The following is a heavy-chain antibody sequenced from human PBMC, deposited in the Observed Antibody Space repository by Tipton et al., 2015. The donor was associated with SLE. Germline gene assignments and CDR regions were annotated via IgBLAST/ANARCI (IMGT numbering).Heavy chain of an antibody. D-gene: IGHD2-15*01. CDR1: GGSISSHY. J-gene: IGHJ4*02. CDR2: IYSGGST. CDR3: ARGGRSYYDY. V-gene: IGHV4-59*08. Sequence: TLSLTCTVSGGSISSHYWSWIRQPPGKTLEWIGYIYSGGSTNYNPSLKSRVSISVDTSKNQFSLRVRSVTAADTAVYYCARGGRSYYDYWGQGTLVTVSS.